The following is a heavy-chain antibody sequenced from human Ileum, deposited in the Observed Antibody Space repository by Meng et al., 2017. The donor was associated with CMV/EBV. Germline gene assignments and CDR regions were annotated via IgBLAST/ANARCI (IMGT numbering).Heavy chain of an antibody. CDR2: VNPNNGDT. J-gene: IGHJ4*02. CDR1: GYVFANDL. Sequence: QVHMVQSGPEVRKPGASIKVSCKTSGYVFANDLISWVRQAPGQGLECMGWVNPNNGDTKYAQKFQGRVAMTTDTSTSTAYMELRSLTSDDTAVYYCARNGIFFDYWGQGTLVTVSS. CDR3: ARNGIFFDY. V-gene: IGHV1-18*04. D-gene: IGHD1-1*01.